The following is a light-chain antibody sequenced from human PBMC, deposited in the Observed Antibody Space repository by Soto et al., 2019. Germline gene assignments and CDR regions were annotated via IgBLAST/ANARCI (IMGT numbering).Light chain of an antibody. Sequence: EIVITHSPATLSVSPGERPTLSCRASQSVSSNLAWYQQKPGQAPRLLIYDASNRATGIPARFSGSGSGTDFTLTISSLEPEDFAVYYCQQRSNWPPLYTFGQGTRLEIK. J-gene: IGKJ5*01. CDR1: QSVSSN. CDR2: DAS. CDR3: QQRSNWPPLYT. V-gene: IGKV3-11*01.